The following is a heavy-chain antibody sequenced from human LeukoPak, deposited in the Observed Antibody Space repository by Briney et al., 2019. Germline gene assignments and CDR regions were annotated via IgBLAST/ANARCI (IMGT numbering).Heavy chain of an antibody. CDR1: GGSISSSSYY. CDR3: ARPRYSSSSLGWFDP. J-gene: IGHJ5*02. D-gene: IGHD6-13*01. V-gene: IGHV4-39*01. CDR2: IYYSGST. Sequence: SETLSLTCTVSGGSISSSSYYWGWIRQPPGKGLEWIGSIYYSGSTYYNPSLKSRVTISVDTSKNQFSLKLSSVTAADTAVYYCARPRYSSSSLGWFDPWGQGTLVTVSS.